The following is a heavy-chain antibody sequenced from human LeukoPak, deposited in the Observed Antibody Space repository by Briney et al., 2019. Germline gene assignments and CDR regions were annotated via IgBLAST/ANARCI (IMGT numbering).Heavy chain of an antibody. D-gene: IGHD3-22*01. CDR2: ISFDGTDK. CDR3: ARQDDKYGGDY. V-gene: IGHV3-30*04. J-gene: IGHJ4*02. Sequence: PGRSLRFSCATSGFTFSTYAMHWVRQAPGKGLEWVAVISFDGTDKYYADSVKGRFTISRDSPKNTLYLQMNSLRAEDSAVYYCARQDDKYGGDYWGQGTLVTVSS. CDR1: GFTFSTYA.